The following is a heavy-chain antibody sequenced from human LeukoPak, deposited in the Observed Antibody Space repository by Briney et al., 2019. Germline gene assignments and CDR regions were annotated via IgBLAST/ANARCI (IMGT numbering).Heavy chain of an antibody. Sequence: RPGGSLRLSCAVSGFTFSSEWMSWVRQAPGKGLEWVANIKKDGSEKYYVDSVKGRFTISRDNAKNSLYLQMNSLRAEDTAVYYCARAGGSTVSHSDYWGQGTLVTVSS. J-gene: IGHJ4*02. CDR3: ARAGGSTVSHSDY. CDR2: IKKDGSEK. D-gene: IGHD4-17*01. CDR1: GFTFSSEW. V-gene: IGHV3-7*01.